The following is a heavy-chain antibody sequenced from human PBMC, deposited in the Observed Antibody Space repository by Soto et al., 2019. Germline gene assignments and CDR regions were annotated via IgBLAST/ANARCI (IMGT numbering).Heavy chain of an antibody. CDR1: GFTFSSYW. Sequence: EVQLVESGGGLVQPGGSLRLSCAASGFTFSSYWMHWVRQAPGKGLVWVSRINSDGSSTSYADSVKGRFTISRDNAKNTLYLQMNSLRAEDTAVYYCAREVYDFWSGYYMYYYGMAVWGQGTTVTVSS. D-gene: IGHD3-3*01. CDR2: INSDGSST. J-gene: IGHJ6*02. CDR3: AREVYDFWSGYYMYYYGMAV. V-gene: IGHV3-74*01.